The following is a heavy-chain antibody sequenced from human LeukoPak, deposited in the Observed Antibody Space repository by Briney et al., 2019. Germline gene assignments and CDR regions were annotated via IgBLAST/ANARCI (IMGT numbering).Heavy chain of an antibody. D-gene: IGHD2/OR15-2a*01. CDR2: FFTSGST. Sequence: KTSETLSLTCTVSGDSINSGSYYWSWIRQPAGRGLEWVGRFFTSGSTFYNPSLRSRVSISIDTSRNEFSLKLTSVTAADTAVYYCARSTLNTIVLSAWGQGTLVTVSS. CDR3: ARSTLNTIVLSA. V-gene: IGHV4-61*02. CDR1: GDSINSGSYY. J-gene: IGHJ5*02.